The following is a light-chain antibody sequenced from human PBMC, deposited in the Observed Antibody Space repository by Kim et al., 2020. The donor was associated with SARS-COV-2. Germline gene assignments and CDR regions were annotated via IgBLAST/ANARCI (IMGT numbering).Light chain of an antibody. CDR1: NIGSKS. Sequence: SYELTQPPSVSVAPGKTDRITCGGNNIGSKSVHWYQQKPGQAPVLVIYYDSDRPSGIPERFSGSNSGNTATLTISRVEAGDEADYYCQVWDSSSDVVFGGGTQLTVL. V-gene: IGLV3-21*04. CDR2: YDS. J-gene: IGLJ2*01. CDR3: QVWDSSSDVV.